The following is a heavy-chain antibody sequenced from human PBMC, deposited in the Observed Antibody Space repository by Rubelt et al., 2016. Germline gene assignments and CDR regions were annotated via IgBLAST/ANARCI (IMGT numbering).Heavy chain of an antibody. J-gene: IGHJ4*02. CDR3: ARGGGWLPVF. CDR2: IYYSGST. CDR1: GGSISSSSYY. V-gene: IGHV4-39*07. D-gene: IGHD5-24*01. Sequence: QLQLQESGPGLVKPSEALSLTCTVSGGSISSSSYYWGWIRQPPGKGLEWIGSIYYSGSTYYNPSLKSRVTISVDTSKNQFSLRLISVTAADTAVYYCARGGGWLPVFWGQGALVTVSS.